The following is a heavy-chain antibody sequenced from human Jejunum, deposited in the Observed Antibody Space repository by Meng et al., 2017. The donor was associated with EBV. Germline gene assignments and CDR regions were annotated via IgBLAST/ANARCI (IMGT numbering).Heavy chain of an antibody. J-gene: IGHJ4*02. CDR1: GYSMSNSNW. D-gene: IGHD1-1*01. CDR2: IYYTGTT. Sequence: QVQVQESGPGLVKPSDTLSLTCAVSGYSMSNSNWWGWIRQPPGKGLEWIGYIYYTGTTYYNPSLKSRVTMSIDTSKNHFSLKLTSVTTMDTAVYCCAKRMPGTGFDYWGQGTLVTVSS. CDR3: AKRMPGTGFDY. V-gene: IGHV4-28*01.